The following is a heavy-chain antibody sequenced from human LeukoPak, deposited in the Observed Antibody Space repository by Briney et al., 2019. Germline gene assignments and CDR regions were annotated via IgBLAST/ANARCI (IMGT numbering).Heavy chain of an antibody. CDR2: IYTSGST. CDR1: GGSISSGSYY. V-gene: IGHV4-61*02. J-gene: IGHJ4*02. CDR3: ARGTIVGATARFDY. Sequence: TLSLTCTVSGGSISSGSYYWSWIRQPAGKGLEWIGRIYTSGSTNYNPSLKSRVTISVDTSKNQFSLKLSSVTAADTAVYYCARGTIVGATARFDYWGQGTLVTVSS. D-gene: IGHD1-26*01.